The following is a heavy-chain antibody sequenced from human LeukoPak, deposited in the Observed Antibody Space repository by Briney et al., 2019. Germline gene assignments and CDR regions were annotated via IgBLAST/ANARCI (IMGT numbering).Heavy chain of an antibody. V-gene: IGHV4-39*01. D-gene: IGHD3-16*01. CDR3: ARHGGGWNYYYYMDV. J-gene: IGHJ6*03. Sequence: PSETLSLTCTVSGGSISSSSYYWGWIRQPPGKGLEWIGSIYYSGSTYYNPSLKSRVTISVDTSKNQFSLKLSSVTAADTAVYYCARHGGGWNYYYYMDVWGKGTTVTVSS. CDR1: GGSISSSSYY. CDR2: IYYSGST.